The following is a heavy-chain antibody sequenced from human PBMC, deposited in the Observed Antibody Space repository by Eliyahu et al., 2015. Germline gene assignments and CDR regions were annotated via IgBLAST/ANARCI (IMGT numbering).Heavy chain of an antibody. D-gene: IGHD6-19*01. CDR3: AKARYSSGPGGAFDI. V-gene: IGHV3-30*18. J-gene: IGHJ3*02. CDR2: ISYDGSNK. Sequence: QVQLVESGGGVVQPGXXLRLSCAASGFXFSSXGMHWVRQAPGKGLEWVAVISYDGSNKYYADSVKGRFTISRDNSKNTLYLQMNSLRAEDTAVYYCAKARYSSGPGGAFDIWGQGTMVTVSS. CDR1: GFXFSSXG.